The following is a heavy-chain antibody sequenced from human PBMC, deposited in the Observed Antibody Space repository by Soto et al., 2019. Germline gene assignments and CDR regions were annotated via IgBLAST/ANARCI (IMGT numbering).Heavy chain of an antibody. CDR3: TRQYLLWGPSDY. CDR2: IRSKTNTYAT. V-gene: IGHV3-73*01. CDR1: GFTFSDST. Sequence: EVQLVESGGGLVQPGGSLKLSCAASGFTFSDSTIHWVRQASGKGLEWVGRIRSKTNTYATAYGASVKGRFIISRDDSEDTAYLQMNSLKSEDMAVYYCTRQYLLWGPSDYWGQGTPVTVSS. D-gene: IGHD3-9*01. J-gene: IGHJ4*02.